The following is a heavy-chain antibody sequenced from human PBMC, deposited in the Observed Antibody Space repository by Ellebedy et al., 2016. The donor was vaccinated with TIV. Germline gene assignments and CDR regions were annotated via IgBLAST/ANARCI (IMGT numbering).Heavy chain of an antibody. CDR3: ARDGDSYNNGFDP. CDR1: GFTFSSYN. J-gene: IGHJ5*02. CDR2: ISTAGRII. V-gene: IGHV3-48*01. Sequence: GESLKISCAASGFTFSSYNMNWVRQAPGKGLEWISHISTAGRIIHYADSVKGRFTISRDNAKNSLYLQMNSLRVEDTAVYFCARDGDSYNNGFDPWGQGTLVTVSS. D-gene: IGHD5-24*01.